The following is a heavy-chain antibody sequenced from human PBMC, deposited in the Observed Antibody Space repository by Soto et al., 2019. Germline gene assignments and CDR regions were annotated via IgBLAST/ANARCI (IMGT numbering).Heavy chain of an antibody. CDR3: ARLGRKGEFDC. CDR2: IWYDGTNE. J-gene: IGHJ4*02. Sequence: QVQLVESGGGVVQPGRSLRLSCAASGFSFSSYGMHWVRQTPGKGLEWVAVIWYDGTNEKYEDSVKGRFTISRDDSKNTLYLQMNSLRVEDTGVSYRARLGRKGEFDCWGQGSLVTVSS. CDR1: GFSFSSYG. D-gene: IGHD3-16*01. V-gene: IGHV3-33*01.